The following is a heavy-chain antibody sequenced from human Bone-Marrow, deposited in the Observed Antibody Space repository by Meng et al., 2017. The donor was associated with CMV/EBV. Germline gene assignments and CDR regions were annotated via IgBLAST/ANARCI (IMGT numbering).Heavy chain of an antibody. CDR1: GGSISSSRYY. V-gene: IGHV4-39*07. D-gene: IGHD2-21*01. CDR2: IYYSGST. J-gene: IGHJ4*02. CDR3: ARGNIVVVIAPFDY. Sequence: GSLRLSCTVSGGSISSSRYYWGWIRQPPGKGLEWIGSIYYSGSTYYNPSLKSRVTISVDTSKNQFSLKLSSVTAADTAVYYCARGNIVVVIAPFDYWGQGTLVTVSS.